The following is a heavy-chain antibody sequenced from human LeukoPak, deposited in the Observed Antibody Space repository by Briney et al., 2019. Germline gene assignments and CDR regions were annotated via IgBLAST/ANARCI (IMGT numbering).Heavy chain of an antibody. CDR2: ISSSSSTI. D-gene: IGHD3-22*01. J-gene: IGHJ4*02. V-gene: IGHV3-48*04. CDR1: GFTFSSYS. Sequence: GGSLRLSCAASGFTFSSYSMNWVRQAPGKGLEWVSYISSSSSTIYYADSVKGRFTISRDNAKNSLYLQMNSLRAEDTAGYYCPRDYGHYSDYWGQGPLVPVSS. CDR3: PRDYGHYSDY.